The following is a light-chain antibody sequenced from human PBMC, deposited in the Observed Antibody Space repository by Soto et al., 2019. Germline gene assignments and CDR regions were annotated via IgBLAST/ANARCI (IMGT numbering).Light chain of an antibody. Sequence: QSALSQPLSVSGSPGQSVTISCTGTSSDVGGYNYVSWYQQHPGKAPKLMIYDVSKRPSGVPDRFSGSKSGNTASLTISGLQAEDEAHYYCCSYAGSYTYVFGNGNKATV. CDR3: CSYAGSYTYV. J-gene: IGLJ1*01. CDR2: DVS. CDR1: SSDVGGYNY. V-gene: IGLV2-11*01.